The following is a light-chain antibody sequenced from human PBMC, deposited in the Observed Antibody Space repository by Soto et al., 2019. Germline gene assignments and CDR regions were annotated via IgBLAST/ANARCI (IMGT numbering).Light chain of an antibody. CDR2: GAS. V-gene: IGKV3-15*01. CDR1: QSVSSN. CDR3: QQYNNWPPLT. J-gene: IGKJ4*01. Sequence: EIVMTQSPATLSVSPGERATLSCRARQSVSSNLAWYQQKPGQAPRLLIYGASTRATGIPARFSGSGPGTEFTLTISSLQSEDFAVYYCQQYNNWPPLTFGGGTKVDIK.